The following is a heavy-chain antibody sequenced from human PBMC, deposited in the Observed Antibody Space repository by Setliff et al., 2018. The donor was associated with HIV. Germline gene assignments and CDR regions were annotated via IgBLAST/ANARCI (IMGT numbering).Heavy chain of an antibody. Sequence: ASVKVSCKTSGFTFTAYYMHWVRQAPGQGLEWMGWINPNSGGTKFAQKFQGRVTMTRDTSIGTAYIELSRLRSDDTAVYYCAQGAIRDSGSHITTRWGQGTPVTVSS. CDR3: AQGAIRDSGSHITTR. D-gene: IGHD3-10*01. CDR2: INPNSGGT. V-gene: IGHV1-2*02. CDR1: GFTFTAYY. J-gene: IGHJ4*02.